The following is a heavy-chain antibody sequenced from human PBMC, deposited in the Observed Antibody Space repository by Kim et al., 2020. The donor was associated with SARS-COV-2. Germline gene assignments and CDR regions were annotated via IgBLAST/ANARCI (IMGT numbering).Heavy chain of an antibody. CDR1: GFTFSSFN. CDR2: ISTSSSYI. D-gene: IGHD6-6*01. Sequence: GGSLRLSCAASGFTFSSFNMNWVRQAPGKGLEWVSSISTSSSYIYYADSVKGRFTISRDNAKNSLYLQMNTLRAEDTAVYYCARESSSALYYYYFYMDVWGNGTTVTVSS. V-gene: IGHV3-21*01. J-gene: IGHJ6*03. CDR3: ARESSSALYYYYFYMDV.